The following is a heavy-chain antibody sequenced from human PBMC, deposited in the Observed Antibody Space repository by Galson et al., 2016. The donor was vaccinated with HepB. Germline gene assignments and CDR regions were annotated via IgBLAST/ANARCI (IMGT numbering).Heavy chain of an antibody. J-gene: IGHJ6*03. CDR1: GFTVSSNY. D-gene: IGHD7-27*01. Sequence: SLRLSCAASGFTVSSNYMSWVRQAPGKGLEWVSVIYSGGSTHYADSVKGRFTISRDNSKNTLYLQMNSLRAEDTAVYYCARSQGNWAPLSYYMDVWGKGTTVTVSS. V-gene: IGHV3-53*01. CDR2: IYSGGST. CDR3: ARSQGNWAPLSYYMDV.